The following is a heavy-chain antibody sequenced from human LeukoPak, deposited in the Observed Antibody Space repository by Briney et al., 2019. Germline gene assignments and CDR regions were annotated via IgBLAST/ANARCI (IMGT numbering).Heavy chain of an antibody. J-gene: IGHJ4*02. Sequence: PGGCLRLSCAPSGFTFSSYEMNWVREAPGKGLEWVSYISSSGSTIYYADSVKGRFTISRDNAKNSLYLQMNSLRAEDTAVYYCARGVGIAAALALWGQGTMVTVSS. CDR1: GFTFSSYE. V-gene: IGHV3-48*03. CDR3: ARGVGIAAALAL. D-gene: IGHD6-13*01. CDR2: ISSSGSTI.